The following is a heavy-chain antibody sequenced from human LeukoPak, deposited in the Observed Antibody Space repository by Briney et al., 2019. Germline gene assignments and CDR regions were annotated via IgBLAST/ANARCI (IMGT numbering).Heavy chain of an antibody. CDR3: ARDNYDAFDI. CDR2: INHSGST. D-gene: IGHD1-20*01. J-gene: IGHJ3*02. CDR1: GGTFSGYY. V-gene: IGHV4-34*01. Sequence: ASETLSLTCAVYGGTFSGYYWSWIRQPPGKGLEWIGEINHSGSTNYNPSLKSRVTISVDTSKNQFSLKLSSVTAADTAVYYCARDNYDAFDIWGQGTMVTVSS.